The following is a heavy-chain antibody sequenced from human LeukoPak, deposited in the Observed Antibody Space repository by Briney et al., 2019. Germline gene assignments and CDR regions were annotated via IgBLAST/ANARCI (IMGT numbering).Heavy chain of an antibody. CDR3: AKDDNSWSLDY. J-gene: IGHJ4*02. CDR1: GFIFSHYW. CDR2: IKQDGSQK. Sequence: GGSLRLSCAASGFIFSHYWMSWVRQAPGKGLERVASIKQDGSQKYYGDSVKGRFTISRDNAKNSLYLQMNSLRAEDTAFYYCAKDDNSWSLDYWGQGTLVTVSS. V-gene: IGHV3-7*01. D-gene: IGHD6-13*01.